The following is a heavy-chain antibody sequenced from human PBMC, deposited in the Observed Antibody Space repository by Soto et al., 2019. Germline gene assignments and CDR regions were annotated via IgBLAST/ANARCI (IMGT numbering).Heavy chain of an antibody. CDR3: ARETSTVTGDAFDI. Sequence: QVQLQESGPGLVKPSQTLSLTCTVSGGSISSGGYYWSWIRQHPGKALEWIGYIYYSGSTYYNPSLKSRVTISVDTSKNQFSLKLSSVTAADTAVYYCARETSTVTGDAFDIWGQGTMVTVSS. D-gene: IGHD4-17*01. V-gene: IGHV4-31*03. J-gene: IGHJ3*02. CDR1: GGSISSGGYY. CDR2: IYYSGST.